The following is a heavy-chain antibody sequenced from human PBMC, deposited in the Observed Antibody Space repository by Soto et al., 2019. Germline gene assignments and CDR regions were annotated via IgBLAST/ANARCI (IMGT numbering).Heavy chain of an antibody. D-gene: IGHD2-2*01. J-gene: IGHJ5*02. CDR3: ARELVPAANGLKRPFRTKNWFDP. V-gene: IGHV1-24*01. CDR2: FDPEDGET. CDR1: GYTLTELS. Sequence: GASVKVSCKVSGYTLTELSMHWVRQAPGKGLEWMGGFDPEDGETIYAQKFQGRVTMTRDTSTSTVYMELSSLRSEDTAVYYCARELVPAANGLKRPFRTKNWFDPWGQGTLVTVSS.